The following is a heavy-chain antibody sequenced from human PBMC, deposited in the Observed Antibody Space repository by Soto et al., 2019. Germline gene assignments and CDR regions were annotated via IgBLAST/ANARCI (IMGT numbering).Heavy chain of an antibody. CDR3: ARDRERDAWYEDY. CDR1: GFSFSNYA. V-gene: IGHV3-23*01. Sequence: EVQLLESGGDLVQPGGSLRLSCVASGFSFSNYAMSWVRQAPGKGLVWGSVISGSDGSTYYADSVKGRFTISRDNSKNTLYLQMNSLRAEDTAVYYCARDRERDAWYEDYWGQGTLVTVSS. D-gene: IGHD6-13*01. J-gene: IGHJ4*02. CDR2: ISGSDGST.